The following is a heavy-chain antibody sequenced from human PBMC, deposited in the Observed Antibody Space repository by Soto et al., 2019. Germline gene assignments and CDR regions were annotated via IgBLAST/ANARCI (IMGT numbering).Heavy chain of an antibody. Sequence: PSETLSLTCAVSGGSISSSNWWSWVRQPPGKGLEWIGEIYHSGSTNYNPSLKSRVTISVYKSKNQFSLKLSSVTAADTAVYYCARSGRGYYDSSGYYTGYWGQGTLVTVSS. CDR1: GGSISSSNW. V-gene: IGHV4-4*02. CDR2: IYHSGST. D-gene: IGHD3-22*01. CDR3: ARSGRGYYDSSGYYTGY. J-gene: IGHJ4*02.